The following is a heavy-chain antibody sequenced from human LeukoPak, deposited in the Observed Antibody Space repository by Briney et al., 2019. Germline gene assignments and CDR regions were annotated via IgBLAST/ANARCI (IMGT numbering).Heavy chain of an antibody. CDR2: INHSGST. D-gene: IGHD1-14*01. CDR3: ARDRKVGPTDY. CDR1: GGSFSGYY. Sequence: PSETLSLTCAVYGGSFSGYYWSWIRQPPGKGLEWIGEINHSGSTNYNPSLKSRVTISVDTSKNQFSLKLSSVTAADTAVYYCARDRKVGPTDYWGQGTLVTVSS. J-gene: IGHJ4*02. V-gene: IGHV4-34*01.